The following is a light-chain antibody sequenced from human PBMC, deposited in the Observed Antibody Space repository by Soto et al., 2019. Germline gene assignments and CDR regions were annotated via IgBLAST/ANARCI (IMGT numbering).Light chain of an antibody. V-gene: IGLV2-14*01. J-gene: IGLJ1*01. CDR2: EVT. CDR1: SSDVGGFNY. CDR3: SSYTTSSTLL. Sequence: QSALTQPASVSGSPGQSITISCTGTSSDVGGFNYVSWYQHHPGKAPKLVIYEVTNRPSGVSNRFSASKSGNTASLTISGLLAEDEADYYCSSYTTSSTLLFGSGTKLTVL.